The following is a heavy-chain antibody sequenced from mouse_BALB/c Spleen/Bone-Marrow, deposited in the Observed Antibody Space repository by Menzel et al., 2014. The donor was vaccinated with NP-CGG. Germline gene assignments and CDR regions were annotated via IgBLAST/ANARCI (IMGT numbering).Heavy chain of an antibody. CDR1: GYPFSSYW. J-gene: IGHJ2*01. Sequence: LVESGAELVRPGSSVKISCKASGYPFSSYWMNWVKQRPGQGLEWIGQIYPGDGETNYNGKLKGNATLTADKSSSTAYMQLISLTSEDSAVYFCARKYGDYWGQGTTLTVSS. D-gene: IGHD2-10*02. V-gene: IGHV1-80*01. CDR3: ARKYGDY. CDR2: IYPGDGET.